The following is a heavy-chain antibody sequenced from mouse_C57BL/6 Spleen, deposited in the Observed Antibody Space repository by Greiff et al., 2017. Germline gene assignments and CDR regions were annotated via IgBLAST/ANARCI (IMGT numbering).Heavy chain of an antibody. J-gene: IGHJ2*01. CDR1: GYTFTSYW. CDR2: IDPSDSNT. V-gene: IGHV1-50*01. D-gene: IGHD1-1*01. CDR3: ARSVYGSCSLYFDY. Sequence: VQLQQPGAELVKPGASVKLSCKASGYTFTSYWMQWVKQRPGQGLEWIGEIDPSDSNTNYNQKFKGKATLPVDTSSSTAYMQLTGLTSEDSAVYYCARSVYGSCSLYFDYWGQGTTLTVSS.